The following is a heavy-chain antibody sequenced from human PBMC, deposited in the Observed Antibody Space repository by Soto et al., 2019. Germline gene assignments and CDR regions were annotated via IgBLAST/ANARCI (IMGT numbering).Heavy chain of an antibody. J-gene: IGHJ3*02. D-gene: IGHD2-15*01. CDR2: IKQDGSEK. CDR3: ARDWVGKVAATPAFDI. V-gene: IGHV3-7*01. Sequence: GGSLRLSCAASGFTFSSYWMSWVRQAPGKGLEWVANIKQDGSEKYYVDSVKGRFTISRDNAKNSLYLQMNSLRAEDTAVYYCARDWVGKVAATPAFDIWGQGTMVTVS. CDR1: GFTFSSYW.